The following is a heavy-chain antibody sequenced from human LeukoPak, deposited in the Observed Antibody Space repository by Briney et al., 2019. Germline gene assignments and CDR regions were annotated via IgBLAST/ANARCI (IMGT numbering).Heavy chain of an antibody. CDR2: ISGSGGGT. CDR1: GFTFSSYA. CDR3: AKSQFLGVCVMQYFDFGY. J-gene: IGHJ4*02. D-gene: IGHD2/OR15-2a*01. V-gene: IGHV3-23*01. Sequence: PGGSLRLSCAASGFTFSSYAMSWVRQAPGKGLEWVAVISGSGGGTYYADSVKGRFTISRDNSKNTLYLQKNSLRTEDTAVYYCAKSQFLGVCVMQYFDFGYWGQGTLVTVSS.